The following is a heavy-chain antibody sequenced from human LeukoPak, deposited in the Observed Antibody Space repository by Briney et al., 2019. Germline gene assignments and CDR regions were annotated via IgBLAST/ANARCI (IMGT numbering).Heavy chain of an antibody. CDR2: IYSGGST. CDR3: ARVDEGGYFDY. Sequence: GGSLRRSCAASGFTVSSNYMSWVRQAPGKGLEWVSVIYSGGSTYYADSVKGRFTISRDNSKNTLYLQMNSLRAEDTAVYYCARVDEGGYFDYWGQGTLVTVSS. J-gene: IGHJ4*02. V-gene: IGHV3-53*01. D-gene: IGHD3-16*01. CDR1: GFTVSSNY.